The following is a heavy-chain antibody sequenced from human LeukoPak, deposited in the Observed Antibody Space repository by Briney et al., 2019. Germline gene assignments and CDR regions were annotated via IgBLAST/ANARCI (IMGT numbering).Heavy chain of an antibody. J-gene: IGHJ5*02. D-gene: IGHD2-2*01. CDR2: ISGHNDNP. CDR1: GYTFTRFG. V-gene: IGHV1-18*01. CDR3: ARVGRDCRDTRCTWSDWLDP. Sequence: ASVKVSCKASGYTFTRFGISWVRQAPGQGLEWMGWISGHNDNPHYAQSFQGRVTMTTDTSSSTAYMELRSLGSDDTAVYYCARVGRDCRDTRCTWSDWLDPWGQGTLVTVSS.